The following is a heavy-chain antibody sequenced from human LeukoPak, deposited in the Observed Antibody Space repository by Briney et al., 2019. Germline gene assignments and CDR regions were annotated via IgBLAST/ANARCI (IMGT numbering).Heavy chain of an antibody. V-gene: IGHV3-7*05. D-gene: IGHD1-26*01. CDR3: ARDNVGASPFDY. Sequence: GGSLRLSCAASGFISSTYWMSWVRQAPGKGLEWVANINLDGSETHYVDSVKGRFTISRDNAKKSLFLQMSSLRAEDTAVYYCARDNVGASPFDYWGQGTLVTVSS. CDR1: GFISSTYW. J-gene: IGHJ4*02. CDR2: INLDGSET.